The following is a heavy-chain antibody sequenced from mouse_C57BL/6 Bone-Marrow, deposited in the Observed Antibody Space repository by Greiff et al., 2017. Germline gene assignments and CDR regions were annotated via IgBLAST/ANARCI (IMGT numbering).Heavy chain of an antibody. CDR2: IYPGDGDT. Sequence: VQLVESGAELVKPGASVKISCKASGYAFSSYWMNWVKQRPGKGLEWIGQIYPGDGDTNYNGKFKGKATLTADKSSSTAYMQLSSLTSEDSAVYFCARTVFDGYYGNAMDYWGQGTSVTVSA. CDR3: ARTVFDGYYGNAMDY. CDR1: GYAFSSYW. V-gene: IGHV1-80*01. J-gene: IGHJ4*01. D-gene: IGHD2-3*01.